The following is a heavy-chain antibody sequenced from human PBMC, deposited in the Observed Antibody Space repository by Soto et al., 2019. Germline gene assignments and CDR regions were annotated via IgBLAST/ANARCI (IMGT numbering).Heavy chain of an antibody. CDR2: ISGSGGST. D-gene: IGHD6-13*01. J-gene: IGHJ4*02. V-gene: IGHV3-23*01. CDR3: AKGQKLTAALPPIASPY. CDR1: GWTVSSDA. Sequence: GECLKISCAASGWTVSSDAMSCVRHSAGKVLEWVSAISGSGGSTYYADSVKGRFTISRDNSKNTLYLQMNSLRAEDTAVYYCAKGQKLTAALPPIASPYSGPGPLVTVFS.